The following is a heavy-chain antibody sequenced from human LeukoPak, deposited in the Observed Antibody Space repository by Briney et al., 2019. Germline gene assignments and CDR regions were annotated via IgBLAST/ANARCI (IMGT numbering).Heavy chain of an antibody. CDR2: ISDDGRSK. CDR3: AKRPSDYGDYVSYFDY. J-gene: IGHJ4*02. V-gene: IGHV3-30*18. Sequence: GGSLRLSCAASGFSFISYGMHWVRQAPGKGLEWVGVISDDGRSKDYADSMKGRFTISRDNSKDTLYLQMNSLRAEDTAVYYCAKRPSDYGDYVSYFDYWGQGTLVTVSS. CDR1: GFSFISYG. D-gene: IGHD4-17*01.